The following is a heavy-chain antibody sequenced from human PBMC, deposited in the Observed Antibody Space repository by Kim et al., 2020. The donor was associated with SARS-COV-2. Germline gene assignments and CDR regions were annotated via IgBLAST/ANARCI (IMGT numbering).Heavy chain of an antibody. CDR3: ARDRAPNWGGPDAFDI. V-gene: IGHV3-30*07. Sequence: SVKGRFTISRDNSKNTLYLQMNSRRAEDTAVYYCARDRAPNWGGPDAFDIWGQGTMVTVSS. D-gene: IGHD7-27*01. J-gene: IGHJ3*02.